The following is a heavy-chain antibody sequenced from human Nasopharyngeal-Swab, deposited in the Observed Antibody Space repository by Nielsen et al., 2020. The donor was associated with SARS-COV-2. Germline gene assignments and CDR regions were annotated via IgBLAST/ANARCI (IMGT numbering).Heavy chain of an antibody. J-gene: IGHJ5*02. Sequence: SETLSLTCIVSGGSISPYYWSWIRQPAGKGLEWIGRIHTSGSTNNNPSLEGRVTMSVDTSKNQFSLKLTSVTAADTAVYYCARGFTDYYDYSGYYLNWFDPWGQGTLVTVSS. D-gene: IGHD3-22*01. CDR1: GGSISPYY. V-gene: IGHV4-4*07. CDR2: IHTSGST. CDR3: ARGFTDYYDYSGYYLNWFDP.